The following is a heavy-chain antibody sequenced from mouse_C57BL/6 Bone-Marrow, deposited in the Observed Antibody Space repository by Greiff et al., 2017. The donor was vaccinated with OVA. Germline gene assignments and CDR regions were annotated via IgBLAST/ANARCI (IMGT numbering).Heavy chain of an antibody. D-gene: IGHD1-1*01. CDR1: GFTFSSYA. CDR3: ARDITTGYFDV. Sequence: EVQRVESGGGLVKPGGSLKLSCAASGFTFSSYAMSWVRQTPEKRLEWVATISDGGSYTYYPDNVKGRFTISRDNAKNNLYLQMSHLKSEDTAMYYCARDITTGYFDVWGTGTTVTVSS. J-gene: IGHJ1*03. CDR2: ISDGGSYT. V-gene: IGHV5-4*01.